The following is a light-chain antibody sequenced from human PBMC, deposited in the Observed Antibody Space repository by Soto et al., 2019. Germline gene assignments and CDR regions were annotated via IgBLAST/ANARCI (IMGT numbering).Light chain of an antibody. J-gene: IGLJ1*01. V-gene: IGLV1-44*01. Sequence: QSVLTQLPSASGTPRQRVTISCSGSSSNIGSHPVNWYQQLPGTAPTLLLYGGNQRPSGVPDRFSASKSGASASLSISGLQSEDEATYDCASWDNSLNGLYVFGAGTKVTVL. CDR3: ASWDNSLNGLYV. CDR1: SSNIGSHP. CDR2: GGN.